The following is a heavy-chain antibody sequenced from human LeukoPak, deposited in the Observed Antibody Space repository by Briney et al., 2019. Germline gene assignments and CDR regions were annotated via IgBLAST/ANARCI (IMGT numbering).Heavy chain of an antibody. CDR3: ARGAEDYYGSGSYYNPFDY. Sequence: PSETLSLTCAVYGGSFSGYYWSWIRQPPGKGLEWIGEINHSGSTNYNPSLKSRVTISVDTSKNQFSLKLSSVTAADTAVYYCARGAEDYYGSGSYYNPFDYWGQGTLVTVSS. CDR2: INHSGST. J-gene: IGHJ4*02. V-gene: IGHV4-34*01. D-gene: IGHD3-10*01. CDR1: GGSFSGYY.